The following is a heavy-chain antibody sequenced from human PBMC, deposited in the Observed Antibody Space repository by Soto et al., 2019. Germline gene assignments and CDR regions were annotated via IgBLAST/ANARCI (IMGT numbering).Heavy chain of an antibody. Sequence: XGSLRLSCAVAGFTLSNYAMTWVRQAPGKGLEWVSLMIDKRILYADSVKGRFTISRDNSKNTLYLQLNSLRLEDTAVYYCVKDPVSGGSGGAWFDYWGQGTLVTVSS. CDR3: VKDPVSGGSGGAWFDY. CDR1: GFTLSNYA. CDR2: MIDKRI. J-gene: IGHJ4*02. V-gene: IGHV3-23*01. D-gene: IGHD2-21*02.